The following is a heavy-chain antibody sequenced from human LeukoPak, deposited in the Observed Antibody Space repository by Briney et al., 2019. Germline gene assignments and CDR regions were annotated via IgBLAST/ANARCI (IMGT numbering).Heavy chain of an antibody. CDR2: ISSSAGNT. CDR3: AKAQLRVTTGIDN. Sequence: PGGSLRLSCAASGFTFSSYAISWGRQAPGKGLEWVSGISSSAGNTNYADSVKGRFTISRDNSKNTLYLQMNSLRVEDTAVYYCAKAQLRVTTGIDNWGQGTLVTVSS. V-gene: IGHV3-23*01. D-gene: IGHD4-17*01. CDR1: GFTFSSYA. J-gene: IGHJ4*02.